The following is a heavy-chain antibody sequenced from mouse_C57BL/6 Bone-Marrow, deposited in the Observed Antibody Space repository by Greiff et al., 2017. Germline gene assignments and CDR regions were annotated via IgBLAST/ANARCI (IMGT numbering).Heavy chain of an antibody. V-gene: IGHV1-55*01. J-gene: IGHJ1*03. CDR3: ARGNYWYFDV. CDR2: IYPGSGST. D-gene: IGHD2-1*01. Sequence: VKLQQPGAELVKPGASVKMSCKASGYTFTSYWITWVKQRPGQGLEWIGDIYPGSGSTNYNEKFKSKATLTVDTSSSTAYMQLSSLTSEDSAVYYCARGNYWYFDVWGTGTTVTVSS. CDR1: GYTFTSYW.